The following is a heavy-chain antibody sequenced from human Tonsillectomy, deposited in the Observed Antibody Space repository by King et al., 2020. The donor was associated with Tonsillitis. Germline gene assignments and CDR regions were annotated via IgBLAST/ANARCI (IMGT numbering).Heavy chain of an antibody. Sequence: VQLVQSGTEVKKPGASVKVSCKASGYTFITYGINWVRQAPGQGLEWMGWISGYKGYTNYAQKFQDRVTLTTDTATSTAYMELRSLGSDDTAMYYCARDPIAARLEGNNWFGAWGQGTLLTVSS. J-gene: IGHJ5*02. CDR3: ARDPIAARLEGNNWFGA. CDR1: GYTFITYG. V-gene: IGHV1-18*04. CDR2: ISGYKGYT. D-gene: IGHD6-6*01.